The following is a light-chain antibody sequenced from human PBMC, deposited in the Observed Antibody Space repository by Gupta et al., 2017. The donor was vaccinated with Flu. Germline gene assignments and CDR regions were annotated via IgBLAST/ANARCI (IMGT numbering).Light chain of an antibody. J-gene: IGLJ1*01. V-gene: IGLV2-14*01. CDR1: TTDVGRYNF. Sequence: QSALTQPASVSGSPGQSITISCTGTTTDVGRYNFVSWYQQHPNKAPKLIIFEVSNRPSGVSHRFSGSESDNTASLTISGLQAEDEADYYCSSYATSSPFVFGTGTKVTGL. CDR2: EVS. CDR3: SSYATSSPFV.